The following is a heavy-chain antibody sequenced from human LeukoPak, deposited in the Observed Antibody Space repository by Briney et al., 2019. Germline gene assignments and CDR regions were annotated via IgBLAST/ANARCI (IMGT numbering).Heavy chain of an antibody. CDR1: GYTFTSYA. CDR2: INAGNGNT. J-gene: IGHJ5*02. Sequence: ASVKVSCKASGYTFTSYAMHWVRQAPGQRLEWMGWINAGNGNTKYSQEFQGRVTITRDTSASTAYMELRSLRSDDTAVYYCARGRFGEWLDPWGQGTLVTVSS. D-gene: IGHD3-10*01. CDR3: ARGRFGEWLDP. V-gene: IGHV1-3*01.